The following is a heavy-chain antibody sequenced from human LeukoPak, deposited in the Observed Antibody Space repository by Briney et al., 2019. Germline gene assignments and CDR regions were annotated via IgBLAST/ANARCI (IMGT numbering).Heavy chain of an antibody. V-gene: IGHV3-33*01. Sequence: GRSLRLSCAASGFTFSSYGMHWVRQAPGKGLEWVAVIWYDGSNKYYADSVKGRFTISRDNSKNTLYLQMNSLRAEDTAVYYCARDRQWLVYGMDVWGQGTMVTVSS. CDR1: GFTFSSYG. CDR3: ARDRQWLVYGMDV. J-gene: IGHJ6*02. CDR2: IWYDGSNK. D-gene: IGHD6-19*01.